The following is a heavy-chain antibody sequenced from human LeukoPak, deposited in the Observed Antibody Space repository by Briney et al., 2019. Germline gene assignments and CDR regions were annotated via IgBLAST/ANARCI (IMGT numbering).Heavy chain of an antibody. Sequence: ASVKVSCKASGYTFTSYGISWVRQAPGQGLEWMGGIIPIFGTANYAQKFQGRVTITADESMSTAYMELSSLRSEDTAVYYCARGRGSWYSTDYWGQGTLVTVSS. CDR2: IIPIFGTA. D-gene: IGHD6-13*01. CDR1: GYTFTSYG. V-gene: IGHV1-69*13. J-gene: IGHJ4*02. CDR3: ARGRGSWYSTDY.